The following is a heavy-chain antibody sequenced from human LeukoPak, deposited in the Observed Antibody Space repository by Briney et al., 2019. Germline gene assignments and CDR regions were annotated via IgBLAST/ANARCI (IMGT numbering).Heavy chain of an antibody. V-gene: IGHV3-23*01. CDR2: ISGSGHST. Sequence: GGSLRLSCAACVFTLINYFMRELHQSPGKGLEWVSGISGSGHSTYYADSVKGRFTISRDSSKNTLFLQMNSLKTEDTAVYNCNSCAGSDIYARTGLFDPWGQGTLVTVSS. D-gene: IGHD2-2*01. CDR1: VFTLINYF. CDR3: NSCAGSDIYARTGLFDP. J-gene: IGHJ5*02.